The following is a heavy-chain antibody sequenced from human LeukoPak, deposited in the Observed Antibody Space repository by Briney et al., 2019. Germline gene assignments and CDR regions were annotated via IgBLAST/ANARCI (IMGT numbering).Heavy chain of an antibody. CDR2: ISAYNGNT. D-gene: IGHD3-22*01. V-gene: IGHV1-18*01. Sequence: ASVKVSCKASGYTFTSYGISWVRQAPGQGLEWMGWISAYNGNTNYAQKLQGRVTMTTDTSTSTAYMELRSLRSDDTAVYYCARVSYYDSSGAPFDYWGQGTLVTVSS. J-gene: IGHJ4*02. CDR1: GYTFTSYG. CDR3: ARVSYYDSSGAPFDY.